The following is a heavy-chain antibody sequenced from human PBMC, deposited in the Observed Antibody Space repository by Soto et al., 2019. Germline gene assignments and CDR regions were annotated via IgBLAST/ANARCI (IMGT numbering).Heavy chain of an antibody. CDR2: IIPIFGTA. Sequence: QVQLVQSGAEVKKPGSSVKVSCKASGGTFSSYAISWVRQAPGQGLEWLGGIIPIFGTANYAQKFQGSVTITAEESTSTAYIELSSLRSEDTAVYYCARGVMSAPVGSWFDPWGQGTLVTVSS. D-gene: IGHD2-15*01. CDR1: GGTFSSYA. V-gene: IGHV1-69*01. J-gene: IGHJ5*02. CDR3: ARGVMSAPVGSWFDP.